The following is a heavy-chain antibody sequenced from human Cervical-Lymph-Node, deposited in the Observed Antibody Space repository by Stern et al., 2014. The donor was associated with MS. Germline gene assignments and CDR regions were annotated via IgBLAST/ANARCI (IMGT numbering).Heavy chain of an antibody. Sequence: VQLVESGGGLIQPGGSLRLSCVASGFSVTTTYMSWVRQAPGKGLAWVSAIYSGGTIYYADSVTGRFTISRDYSKNPLYLQMNSLMAEDTAVYYCAKGGSSWSTLHYFDYWGHGTLVTVSS. D-gene: IGHD6-13*01. CDR3: AKGGSSWSTLHYFDY. V-gene: IGHV3-53*01. J-gene: IGHJ4*01. CDR1: GFSVTTTY. CDR2: IYSGGTI.